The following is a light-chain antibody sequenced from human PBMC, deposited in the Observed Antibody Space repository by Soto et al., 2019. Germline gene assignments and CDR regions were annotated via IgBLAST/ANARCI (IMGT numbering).Light chain of an antibody. CDR3: LRSLQTPPT. Sequence: DIVMTQSPLSLPVTPGEPASISCRSSQSLLHSSGYNYLDWYLQKPGQSPQLLVYLGSNRASGVPDRFSGRGSGTDFTLKVSRVEAEDVGVYYCLRSLQTPPTFGQGTKVEIK. CDR1: QSLLHSSGYNY. CDR2: LGS. V-gene: IGKV2-28*01. J-gene: IGKJ1*01.